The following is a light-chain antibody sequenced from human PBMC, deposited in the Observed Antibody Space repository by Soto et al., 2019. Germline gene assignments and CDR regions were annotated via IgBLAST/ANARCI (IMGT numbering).Light chain of an antibody. J-gene: IGKJ2*01. CDR1: QGISNY. V-gene: IGKV1-27*01. Sequence: DIQMTQSPSSLSASVGDRVTITCRASQGISNYLAWYQQKPGKVPKLLIYAASTLQSGVPSRFSGSESVTDFTLTISSLLPEDVATYYCQKYNSAPHTFGQRTKLEIK. CDR3: QKYNSAPHT. CDR2: AAS.